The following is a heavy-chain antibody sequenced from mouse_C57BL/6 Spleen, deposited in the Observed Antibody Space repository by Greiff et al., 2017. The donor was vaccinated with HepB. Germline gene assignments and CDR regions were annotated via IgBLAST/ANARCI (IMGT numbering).Heavy chain of an antibody. CDR3: ARPYYYGSRGAMDY. CDR1: GFTFSDYG. D-gene: IGHD1-1*01. V-gene: IGHV5-17*01. Sequence: EVKLVESGGGLVKPGGSLKLSCAASGFTFSDYGMHWVRQAPEKGLEWVAYISSGSSTIYYADTVKGRFTISRDNDKNTLFLQMTSLRSEDTAMYYCARPYYYGSRGAMDYWGQGTSVTVSS. J-gene: IGHJ4*01. CDR2: ISSGSSTI.